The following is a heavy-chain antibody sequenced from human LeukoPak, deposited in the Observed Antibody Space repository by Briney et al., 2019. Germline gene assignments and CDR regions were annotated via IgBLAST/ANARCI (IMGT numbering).Heavy chain of an antibody. CDR1: GGSISSSSYY. D-gene: IGHD3-22*01. J-gene: IGHJ6*03. CDR3: ARVSYYDSSGYYYYYYYMDV. Sequence: PSETLSLTCTVSGGSISSSSYYWGWLRQPRGKGLEWIGSIYYSGSTYYNPSLKSRVTISVDTSKNQFSLKLSSVTAADTAVYYCARVSYYDSSGYYYYYYYMDVWGKGTTVTVSS. CDR2: IYYSGST. V-gene: IGHV4-39*07.